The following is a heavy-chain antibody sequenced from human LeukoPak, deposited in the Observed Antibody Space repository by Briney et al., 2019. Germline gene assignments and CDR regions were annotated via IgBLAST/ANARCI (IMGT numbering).Heavy chain of an antibody. Sequence: PGGSLRLSCAVSGFTFSSYSMNWVRQGPGKGLGWVSAISSSSDYIFYADSVQGRFTISRDNAVNSLFLQMNSLRAEDTAVYYCASRYCTSTNCYAFDIWGQGTMVTVSS. CDR2: ISSSSDYI. V-gene: IGHV3-21*01. D-gene: IGHD2-2*01. J-gene: IGHJ3*02. CDR1: GFTFSSYS. CDR3: ASRYCTSTNCYAFDI.